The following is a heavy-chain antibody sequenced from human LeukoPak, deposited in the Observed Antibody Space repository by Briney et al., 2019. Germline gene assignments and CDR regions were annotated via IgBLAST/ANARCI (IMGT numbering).Heavy chain of an antibody. CDR3: ARWNDYGETFGY. Sequence: PGGSLRLSCAASGFTFSSYEMNWVRQAPGKGLEWVSYISSSGSTIYYADSVKGRFTISRDNAKNSLYLQMNSLRAEDTAVYYCARWNDYGETFGYWGQGTLVTVSS. D-gene: IGHD4-17*01. CDR1: GFTFSSYE. V-gene: IGHV3-48*03. CDR2: ISSSGSTI. J-gene: IGHJ4*02.